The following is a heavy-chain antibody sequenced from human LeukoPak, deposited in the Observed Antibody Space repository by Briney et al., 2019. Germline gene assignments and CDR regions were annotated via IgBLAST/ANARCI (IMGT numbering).Heavy chain of an antibody. CDR2: IYTSGST. Sequence: SETLSLTCTVSGGSISSYYWSWIRQPAGKGLEWIGRIYTSGSTNYNPSLKSRVTMSVDTSKNQFSLKLSSVTAADTAVYYCAREVGVVPAAQGSYLDYWGQGTLVTVSS. V-gene: IGHV4-4*07. J-gene: IGHJ4*02. D-gene: IGHD2-2*01. CDR1: GGSISSYY. CDR3: AREVGVVPAAQGSYLDY.